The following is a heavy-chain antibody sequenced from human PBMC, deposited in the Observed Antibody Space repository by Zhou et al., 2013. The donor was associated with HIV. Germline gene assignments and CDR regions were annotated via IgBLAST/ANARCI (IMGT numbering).Heavy chain of an antibody. CDR1: VFSFNTYY. D-gene: IGHD6-13*01. V-gene: IGHV1-46*02. J-gene: IGHJ4*02. CDR3: ARPSRSTIAAATDS. Sequence: QVQLVQSGAEVKTPGASVKISCRASVFSFNTYYMDWVRQAPGQGLEWMGFVNPAGGNTVAQKFQGRLTMTRDTSTSTDYMELTSLTSEDTAVYFCARPSRSTIAAATDSWGQGTLVIVSS. CDR2: VNPAGGNT.